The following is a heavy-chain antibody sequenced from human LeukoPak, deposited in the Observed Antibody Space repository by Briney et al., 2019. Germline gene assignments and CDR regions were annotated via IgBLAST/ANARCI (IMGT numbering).Heavy chain of an antibody. V-gene: IGHV4-39*07. CDR1: GDSFTSVTDY. D-gene: IGHD6-19*01. J-gene: IGHJ4*02. CDR3: AGERGEEYSSGWYKTNFFDN. CDR2: GDYSGGT. Sequence: PSETLSFTCTVSGDSFTSVTDYWAWIRQPPGKGLEWIASGDYSGGTYYNPSLESRVAISADMSKNQISLKLTSVTGADTAVYYCAGERGEEYSSGWYKTNFFDNWGQGIRVTVSS.